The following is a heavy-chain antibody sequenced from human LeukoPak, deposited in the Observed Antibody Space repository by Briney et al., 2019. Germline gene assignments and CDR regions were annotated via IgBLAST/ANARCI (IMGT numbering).Heavy chain of an antibody. CDR3: ASRYGVGYKI. Sequence: SETLSLTCAVYGGSFSGYYWGWIRQPPGKGLEWIGEINHSGSTNYNPSLKSRVTISVDTSKSQFSLKLSSVTAAETAVYYCASRYGVGYKIWGQGTMVTVSS. CDR2: INHSGST. CDR1: GGSFSGYY. J-gene: IGHJ3*02. D-gene: IGHD5-24*01. V-gene: IGHV4-34*01.